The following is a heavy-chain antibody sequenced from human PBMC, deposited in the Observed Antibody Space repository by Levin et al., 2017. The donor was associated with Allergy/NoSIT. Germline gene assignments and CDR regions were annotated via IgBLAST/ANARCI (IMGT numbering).Heavy chain of an antibody. CDR1: GGSFSGYY. J-gene: IGHJ5*02. CDR2: INHSGST. Sequence: SQTLSLTCAVYGGSFSGYYWSWIRQPPGKGLEWIGEINHSGSTNYNPSLKSRVTISVDTSKNQFSLKLSSVTAADTAVYYCARRYYDILTGHRNWFDPWGQGTLVTVSS. D-gene: IGHD3-9*01. CDR3: ARRYYDILTGHRNWFDP. V-gene: IGHV4-34*01.